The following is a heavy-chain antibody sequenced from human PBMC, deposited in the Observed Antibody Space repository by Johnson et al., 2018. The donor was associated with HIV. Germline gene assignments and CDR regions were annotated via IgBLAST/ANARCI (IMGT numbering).Heavy chain of an antibody. D-gene: IGHD3-10*01. V-gene: IGHV3-30-3*01. Sequence: QVQLVESGGGVVQPGRSLRLSCAASGFTFSSYALHWVRQAPGKGLEWVAVISYDGRNQYYADSVKARFTISRDNSKNTLYLQMNSLRAEDTAVYYCARIGLPYYYGSGSYSHDAFDIWGQGTMVTVSS. CDR3: ARIGLPYYYGSGSYSHDAFDI. J-gene: IGHJ3*02. CDR2: ISYDGRNQ. CDR1: GFTFSSYA.